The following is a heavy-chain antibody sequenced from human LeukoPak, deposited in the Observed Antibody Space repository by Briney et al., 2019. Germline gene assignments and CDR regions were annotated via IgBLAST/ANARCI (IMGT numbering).Heavy chain of an antibody. CDR1: GGSFSDYY. CDR3: ARHGPYSSSWYQYFQH. CDR2: INHSGST. Sequence: SETLSLTCAVYGGSFSDYYWSWIRQPPGTGLEWIGEINHSGSTNYSPSLKSRVTISVDTSKNQFSLKLNSVTAADTAVYYCARHGPYSSSWYQYFQHWGQGTLVTVSS. J-gene: IGHJ1*01. D-gene: IGHD6-13*01. V-gene: IGHV4-34*01.